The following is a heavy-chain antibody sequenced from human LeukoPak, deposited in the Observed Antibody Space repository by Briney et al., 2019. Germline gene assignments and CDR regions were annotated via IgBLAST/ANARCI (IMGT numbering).Heavy chain of an antibody. J-gene: IGHJ4*02. Sequence: GGSLRLSCAASGFTFSSYGMHWVRQAPGKGLEWVAFIRYDGGNKYYADSVKGRFTISRDNSKNTLYLQMNSLRAEDTAVYYCAKGSITGTIGSWGQGTLVTVSS. D-gene: IGHD1-7*01. CDR2: IRYDGGNK. CDR3: AKGSITGTIGS. V-gene: IGHV3-30*02. CDR1: GFTFSSYG.